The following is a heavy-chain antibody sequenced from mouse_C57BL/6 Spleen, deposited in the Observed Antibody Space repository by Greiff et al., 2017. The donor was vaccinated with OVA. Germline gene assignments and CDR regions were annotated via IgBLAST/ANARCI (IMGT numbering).Heavy chain of an antibody. CDR2: IRSKSNNYAT. D-gene: IGHD2-4*01. CDR1: GFSFNTYA. Sequence: EVQLVESGGGLVQPKGSLKLSCAASGFSFNTYAMNWVRQAPGKGLEWVARIRSKSNNYATYYADSVKDRFTISRDDSESMLYLQMNNLKTEDTAMYYCVRHYDYDGSFAYWGQGTLVTVSA. J-gene: IGHJ3*01. CDR3: VRHYDYDGSFAY. V-gene: IGHV10-1*01.